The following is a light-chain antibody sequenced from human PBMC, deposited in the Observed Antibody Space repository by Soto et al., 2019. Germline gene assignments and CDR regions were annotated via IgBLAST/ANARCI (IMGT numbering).Light chain of an antibody. J-gene: IGLJ1*01. CDR1: ISDVGGYNS. CDR3: CSFTSSSTPGYV. V-gene: IGLV2-14*03. CDR2: DVS. Sequence: QSVLAQPASVSGSPGQSIAIFCAGTISDVGGYNSVSWYQQHPGKAPKLMIYDVSNRPSGVSNRFSGSKSVNTASLTISVLQAEDEADYYYCSFTSSSTPGYVFGTGTKVTVL.